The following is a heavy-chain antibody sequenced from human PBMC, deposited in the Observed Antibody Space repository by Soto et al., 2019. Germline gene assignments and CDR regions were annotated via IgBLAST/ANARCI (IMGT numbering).Heavy chain of an antibody. V-gene: IGHV1-69*12. CDR3: ARDEMVVATGSRTWHYYYGMDV. CDR1: GGTFSTYA. D-gene: IGHD2-15*01. CDR2: IIPIFGTA. J-gene: IGHJ6*02. Sequence: QVQLVQSGAEVKKPGSSVKVSCKSSGGTFSTYAISWVRQAPGQGLEWMGGIIPIFGTANYAQKFQGRVTITADESTTTAYREVISLRSEDTAVYYCARDEMVVATGSRTWHYYYGMDVWGQGTTVTASS.